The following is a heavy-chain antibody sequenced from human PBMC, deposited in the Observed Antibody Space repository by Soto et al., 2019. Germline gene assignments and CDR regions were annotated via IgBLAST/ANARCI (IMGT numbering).Heavy chain of an antibody. CDR1: GFTFSSYS. D-gene: IGHD2-15*01. Sequence: GESLKISCAASGFTFSSYSMNWVRQAPGKGLEWVSSISSSSSYIYYADSVKGRFTISRDNAKNSLYLQMNSLRAEDTAVYYCARVVYGGKDRSYYFDYWGQGTLVTVSS. CDR2: ISSSSSYI. V-gene: IGHV3-21*01. CDR3: ARVVYGGKDRSYYFDY. J-gene: IGHJ4*02.